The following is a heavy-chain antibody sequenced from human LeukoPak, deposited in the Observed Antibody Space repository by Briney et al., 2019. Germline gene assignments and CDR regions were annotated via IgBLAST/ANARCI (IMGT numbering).Heavy chain of an antibody. V-gene: IGHV4-59*08. Sequence: PSETLSLTCTVSGGSISSYYWSWIRQPPGKGLEWIGYIYYSGSTNYNPSLKSRVTISVDTSKNQFSLKLSSVTAADTAVYYCARRKYEKYSSSDWYFDLWGRGTLVTVSS. D-gene: IGHD6-6*01. CDR3: ARRKYEKYSSSDWYFDL. CDR2: IYYSGST. CDR1: GGSISSYY. J-gene: IGHJ2*01.